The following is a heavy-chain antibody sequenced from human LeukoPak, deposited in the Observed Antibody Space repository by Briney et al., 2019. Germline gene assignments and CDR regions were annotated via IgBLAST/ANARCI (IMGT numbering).Heavy chain of an antibody. CDR1: GYTLTELS. Sequence: ASVKVSCKVSGYTLTELSMHWVRQAPGKGLEWMGWISAYNGNTNYAQKLQGRVTMTTDTSTSTAYMELRSLRSDDTAVYYCARADYGDYSTWFDPWGQGTLVTVSS. V-gene: IGHV1-18*01. D-gene: IGHD4-17*01. CDR3: ARADYGDYSTWFDP. J-gene: IGHJ5*02. CDR2: ISAYNGNT.